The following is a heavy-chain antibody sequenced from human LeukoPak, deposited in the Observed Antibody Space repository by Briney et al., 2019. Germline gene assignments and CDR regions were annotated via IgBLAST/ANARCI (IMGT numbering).Heavy chain of an antibody. CDR1: GYTLTELS. V-gene: IGHV1-24*01. CDR2: FDPEDDET. J-gene: IGHJ4*02. D-gene: IGHD1-26*01. Sequence: ASVKVSCKVSGYTLTELSMHWVRQAPGKGLEWMGVFDPEDDETIYAQKFQGRVTMTEDTSTDTAYMELSSLRTEDTAVYYCATDNVGASALDYWGQGTLVTVSS. CDR3: ATDNVGASALDY.